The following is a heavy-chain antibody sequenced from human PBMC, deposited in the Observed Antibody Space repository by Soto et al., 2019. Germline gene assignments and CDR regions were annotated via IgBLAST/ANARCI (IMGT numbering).Heavy chain of an antibody. J-gene: IGHJ4*01. D-gene: IGHD2-15*01. CDR3: ARAHAPTLPFDY. Sequence: SETLSLTCTVSGGSMRNVYCSWSRQPPGKRLEWIGFIFHSGNAKYNPSLKSRVTISIDTSKSQFSLSLDSVTAADTAVYFCARAHAPTLPFDYWGLGTLVTVSS. CDR1: GGSMRNVY. V-gene: IGHV4-59*01. CDR2: IFHSGNA.